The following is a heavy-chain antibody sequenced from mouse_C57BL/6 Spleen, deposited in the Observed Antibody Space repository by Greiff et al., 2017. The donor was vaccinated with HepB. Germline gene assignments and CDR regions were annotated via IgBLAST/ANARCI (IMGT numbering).Heavy chain of an antibody. CDR3: ARRNDYDYAMDY. Sequence: EVKLVESGGGLVQPGGSLKLSCAASGFTFSDYYMYWVRQTPEKRLEWVAYISNGGGSTYYPDTVKGRFTISRDNAKNTLYLQMSRLKSEDTAMYYCARRNDYDYAMDYWGQGTSVTVSS. V-gene: IGHV5-12*01. CDR1: GFTFSDYY. J-gene: IGHJ4*01. CDR2: ISNGGGST. D-gene: IGHD2-4*01.